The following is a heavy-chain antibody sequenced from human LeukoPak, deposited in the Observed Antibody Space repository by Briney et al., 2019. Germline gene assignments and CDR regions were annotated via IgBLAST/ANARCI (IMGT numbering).Heavy chain of an antibody. CDR3: ARESGIAAALDL. CDR1: GFIFKKYW. J-gene: IGHJ5*02. V-gene: IGHV3-7*01. CDR2: IKEDGSET. D-gene: IGHD6-13*01. Sequence: PGGSLRLSCAASGFIFKKYWMNWVRQVPGKGLECLANIKEDGSETYYADSVKGRFTISRDNAKNTLYLQMNSQRAEDTAVYYCARESGIAAALDLWGQGTLVTVSS.